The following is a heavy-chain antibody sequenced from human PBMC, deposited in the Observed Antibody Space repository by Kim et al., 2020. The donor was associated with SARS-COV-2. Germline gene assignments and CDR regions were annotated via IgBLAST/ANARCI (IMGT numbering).Heavy chain of an antibody. CDR2: ISAYNGNT. D-gene: IGHD2-21*01. CDR1: GYTFTSYG. Sequence: ASVKVSCKASGYTFTSYGISWVRQAPGQGLEWMGWISAYNGNTNYAQKLQCRVTMTTDTSTSTAYMELRSLRSDDTAVYYCARDVLTRLLWDGMDVWGQGTTVTVSS. CDR3: ARDVLTRLLWDGMDV. V-gene: IGHV1-18*04. J-gene: IGHJ6*02.